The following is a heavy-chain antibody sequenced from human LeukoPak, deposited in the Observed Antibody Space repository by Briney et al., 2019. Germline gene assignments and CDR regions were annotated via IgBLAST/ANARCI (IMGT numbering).Heavy chain of an antibody. J-gene: IGHJ3*02. CDR2: IYYSGST. D-gene: IGHD3-9*01. CDR1: GGSISSYY. V-gene: IGHV4-59*01. Sequence: SETLSLTCTVSGGSISSYYWSWIRQPPGKGLEWIGYIYYSGSTNYNPSLKSRVTIPVDTSKNQFSLKLSSVTAADTAVYYCAREHILTGYYDAFDIWGQGTMVTVSS. CDR3: AREHILTGYYDAFDI.